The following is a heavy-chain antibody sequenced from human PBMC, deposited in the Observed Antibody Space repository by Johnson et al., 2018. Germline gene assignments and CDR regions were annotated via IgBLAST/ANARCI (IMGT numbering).Heavy chain of an antibody. V-gene: IGHV3-30*18. CDR1: GFTFSSYG. J-gene: IGHJ3*02. D-gene: IGHD1-1*01. Sequence: QVQLVQSGGGVVQPGRSLRLSCAASGFTFSSYGMHWVRQAPGKGLEWVAIISYDGSNEYYTDSVKGRFTISRDNSKNTVYLQMISLRAEDTAVYYCAKELEGRSGSALNSWGQGTMVTVSS. CDR3: AKELEGRSGSALNS. CDR2: ISYDGSNE.